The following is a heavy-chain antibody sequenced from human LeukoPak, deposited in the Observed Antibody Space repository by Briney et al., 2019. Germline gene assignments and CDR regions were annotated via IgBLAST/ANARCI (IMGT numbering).Heavy chain of an antibody. D-gene: IGHD6-13*01. CDR3: AGDRVAAAGLLDY. J-gene: IGHJ4*02. Sequence: ASVKVSCKASGYIFSNYGISWVRQAPGQGLEWMGWISVYNGNTNSAQKVQGRVTMTTDTSTTTAYMELRSLRSDDTAVYYCAGDRVAAAGLLDYWGQGTLVTVSS. CDR2: ISVYNGNT. CDR1: GYIFSNYG. V-gene: IGHV1-18*01.